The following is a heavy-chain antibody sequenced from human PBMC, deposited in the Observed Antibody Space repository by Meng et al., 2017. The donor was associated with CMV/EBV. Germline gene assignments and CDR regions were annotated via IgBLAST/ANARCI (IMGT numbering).Heavy chain of an antibody. Sequence: GESLKISCAASRFTFDDYGMSWVRQAPGKGLEWVSGINWNGGSTGYADSVKGRFTISRDNAKNSLYLQMNSLRAEDTALYYCARVRGGNSGWFDPWGQGTLVTVSS. CDR3: ARVRGGNSGWFDP. J-gene: IGHJ5*02. CDR1: RFTFDDYG. D-gene: IGHD4-23*01. CDR2: INWNGGST. V-gene: IGHV3-20*04.